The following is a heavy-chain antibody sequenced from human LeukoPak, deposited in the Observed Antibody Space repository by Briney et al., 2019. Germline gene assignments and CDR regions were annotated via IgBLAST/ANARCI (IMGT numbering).Heavy chain of an antibody. J-gene: IGHJ4*02. Sequence: SETLSLTCTVSGYSISSGYYWGWIRQPPGKGLEWIGSIYHSGSTYYNPSLKSRVTISVDTSKNQFSLKLSSVTAADTAVYYCARDGGASITMIVVVIGHYFDYWGQGTLVTVSS. D-gene: IGHD3-22*01. CDR1: GYSISSGYY. V-gene: IGHV4-38-2*02. CDR2: IYHSGST. CDR3: ARDGGASITMIVVVIGHYFDY.